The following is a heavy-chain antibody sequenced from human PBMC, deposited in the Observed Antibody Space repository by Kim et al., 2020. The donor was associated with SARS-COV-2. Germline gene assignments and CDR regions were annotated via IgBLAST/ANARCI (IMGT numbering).Heavy chain of an antibody. J-gene: IGHJ6*02. V-gene: IGHV4-34*01. CDR2: ITLGGST. CDR3: ARGRAGVVPAPVLGLGPYYEYYIMDV. D-gene: IGHD5-18*01. CDR1: GGSLSGFS. Sequence: SQTLSLTCAVYGGSLSGFSWTWLRQPPGKGLELIGEITLGGSTNYDPSLQSRVSISIDTSKNQFSLSLRSVTAADTAVYYCARGRAGVVPAPVLGLGPYYEYYIMDVWGRGTTVIVSS.